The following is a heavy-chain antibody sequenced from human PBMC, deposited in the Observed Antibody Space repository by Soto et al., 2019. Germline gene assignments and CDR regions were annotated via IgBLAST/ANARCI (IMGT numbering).Heavy chain of an antibody. J-gene: IGHJ3*02. D-gene: IGHD7-27*01. CDR1: GFTFSSYA. CDR3: AREPTRALGISHDALDI. V-gene: IGHV3-30*04. Sequence: GGSLRLSCAASGFTFSSYAMHWVRQAPGKGLEWVAVISYDGSNKYYADSVKGRFTISRDNSKNTLYLQMNSLRAEDTAVYYCAREPTRALGISHDALDIWGQGTMVTVSS. CDR2: ISYDGSNK.